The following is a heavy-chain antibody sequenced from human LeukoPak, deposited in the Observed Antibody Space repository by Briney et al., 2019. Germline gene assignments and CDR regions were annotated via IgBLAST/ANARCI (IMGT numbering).Heavy chain of an antibody. Sequence: SETLSLTCTVSGGSISSGGYYWSWIRQHPGKGLEWIGYIYYSGSTYYNPSLKSRVTISVDTSKNQFSLKLSSVTAAATAVYXXARGRFSGYSYGPNDYWGQGTLVTVSS. V-gene: IGHV4-31*03. CDR3: ARGRFSGYSYGPNDY. CDR1: GGSISSGGYY. CDR2: IYYSGST. J-gene: IGHJ4*02. D-gene: IGHD5-18*01.